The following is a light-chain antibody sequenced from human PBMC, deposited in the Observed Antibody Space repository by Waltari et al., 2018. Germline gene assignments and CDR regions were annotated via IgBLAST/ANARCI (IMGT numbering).Light chain of an antibody. Sequence: EIVMTQSPPSLSVSPGDRVTLSCRASQSVGTSLAWYQQRPGRAPILLVYRASTRASDIPARFSGSGSGTDFTLSISTLQSEDFAVYYCQQYDDWPRTFGQGTKVEIK. CDR2: RAS. CDR1: QSVGTS. CDR3: QQYDDWPRT. V-gene: IGKV3-15*01. J-gene: IGKJ1*01.